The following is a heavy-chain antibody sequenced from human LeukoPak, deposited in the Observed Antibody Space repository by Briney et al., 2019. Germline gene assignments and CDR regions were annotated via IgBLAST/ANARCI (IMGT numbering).Heavy chain of an antibody. D-gene: IGHD3-10*01. J-gene: IGHJ4*02. V-gene: IGHV4-4*09. CDR3: ARHSGYFDY. Sequence: SETLSLTCTVSGRSISNDYWAWTRQPPGKGLEYIGYMHTSGNTNYNPSLKSRITISVDTSKNQFSLKLTSVTAADTAVYFCARHSGYFDYWGQGILVTVSS. CDR1: GRSISNDY. CDR2: MHTSGNT.